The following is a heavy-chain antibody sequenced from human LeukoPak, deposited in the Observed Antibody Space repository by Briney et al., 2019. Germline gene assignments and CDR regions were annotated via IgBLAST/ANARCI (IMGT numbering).Heavy chain of an antibody. V-gene: IGHV3-53*01. CDR2: IYSGGST. D-gene: IGHD1-26*01. Sequence: GGSLRLSCAVSGFTLTNHGVSWVRQAPGKGLEWVSVIYSGGSTYYADSVKGRFTISRDNSKNTLYLQMNSLRAEDTAVYYCARYSGSYAFDYWGQGTLVTVSS. J-gene: IGHJ4*02. CDR3: ARYSGSYAFDY. CDR1: GFTLTNHG.